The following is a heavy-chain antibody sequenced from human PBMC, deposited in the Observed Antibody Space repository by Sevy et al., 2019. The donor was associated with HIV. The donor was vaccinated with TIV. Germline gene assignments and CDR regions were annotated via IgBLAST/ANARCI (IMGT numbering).Heavy chain of an antibody. J-gene: IGHJ3*02. V-gene: IGHV3-30*04. CDR2: ISYDGSNQ. CDR1: GLAFSSYA. CDR3: ARFPPERAFDI. Sequence: GGSLRLSCAASGLAFSSYAMHWVRQAPDKGLEWVAVISYDGSNQDYADSAKGRFTISRDNSKNTLYLQMNSLRVEDTAVYYCARFPPERAFDIWGQGTMVTVSS.